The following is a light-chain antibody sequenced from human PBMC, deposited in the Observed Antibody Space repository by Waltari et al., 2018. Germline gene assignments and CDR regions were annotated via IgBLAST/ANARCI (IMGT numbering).Light chain of an antibody. J-gene: IGLJ3*02. CDR3: CSYAGSSTWV. CDR2: EVS. Sequence: QSALTQPASVSGSPGQSITLSCTGTSSDVVSYNLVPWYQQHPGKAPKLMIFEVSKRPSGVSNRFSGSKSANTASLTISGLQAEDEAYYYCCSYAGSSTWVFGGGTSLTVL. CDR1: SSDVVSYNL. V-gene: IGLV2-23*02.